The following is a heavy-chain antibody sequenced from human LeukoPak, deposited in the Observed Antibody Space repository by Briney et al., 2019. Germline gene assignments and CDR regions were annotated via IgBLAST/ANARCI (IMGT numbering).Heavy chain of an antibody. CDR3: ARDRSWGDAFDI. D-gene: IGHD3-16*01. CDR2: ISSSGSYI. Sequence: MSGGSLRLSCAASGFTFSGFWMHWVRQAPGKGLEWVSSISSSGSYIYYADSVKGRFTISRDNAKNSLYLQMNSLRAEDTAVYYCARDRSWGDAFDIWGQGTMVTVSS. V-gene: IGHV3-21*01. J-gene: IGHJ3*02. CDR1: GFTFSGFW.